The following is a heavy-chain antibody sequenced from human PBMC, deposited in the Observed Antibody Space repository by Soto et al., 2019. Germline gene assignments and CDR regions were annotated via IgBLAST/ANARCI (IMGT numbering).Heavy chain of an antibody. CDR3: ARDTQYYYGSGSYYYFDY. V-gene: IGHV1-69*04. Sequence: SVKVSCKASGGTFSSYTISWVRQAPGQGLEWMGRIIPILGIANYAQKFQGRVTITADTSTSTAYVELRSLRSDDTAVYYCARDTQYYYGSGSYYYFDYWGQGTLVTVSS. CDR1: GGTFSSYT. D-gene: IGHD3-10*01. CDR2: IIPILGIA. J-gene: IGHJ4*02.